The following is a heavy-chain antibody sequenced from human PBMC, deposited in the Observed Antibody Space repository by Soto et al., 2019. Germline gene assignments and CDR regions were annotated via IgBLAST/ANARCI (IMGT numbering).Heavy chain of an antibody. CDR3: ARESRSYYGSGSTLGMDV. J-gene: IGHJ6*02. V-gene: IGHV4-30-4*01. CDR1: GGSISSGGYY. Sequence: SETLSLTCTVSGGSISSGGYYWSWIRQPPGKGLEWIGYIYYSGSTYYNPSLKSRVTISVETSKNQFSLKLSSVTAADTAVYYCARESRSYYGSGSTLGMDVWGQGTTVTVSS. D-gene: IGHD3-10*01. CDR2: IYYSGST.